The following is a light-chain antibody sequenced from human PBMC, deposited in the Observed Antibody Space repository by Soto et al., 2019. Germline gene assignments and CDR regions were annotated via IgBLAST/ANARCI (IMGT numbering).Light chain of an antibody. V-gene: IGKV1-5*01. J-gene: IGKJ2*01. CDR1: QSISSW. CDR3: QQYNSYSPET. CDR2: DAS. Sequence: DIQMTQSPSTLSASVGDRVTITCRASQSISSWLAWYQQKPGKAPKLLIYDASSLESGVPSRFSGSGSGTEFTLTISSRQTDDFATYYCQQYNSYSPETFGQGTKLEIK.